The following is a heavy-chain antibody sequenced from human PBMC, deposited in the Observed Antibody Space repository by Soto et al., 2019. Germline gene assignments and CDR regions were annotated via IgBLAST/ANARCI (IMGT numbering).Heavy chain of an antibody. CDR1: GYTFTSYG. D-gene: IGHD3-3*01. Sequence: ASVKVSCKASGYTFTSYGISWVRQAPGQGLERMGWISAYNGNTNYAQKLQGRVTMTTDTSTSTAYMELRSLRSDDTAVYYCARDLGYYDFWSGYYGGDYWGQGTLVTVSS. CDR3: ARDLGYYDFWSGYYGGDY. CDR2: ISAYNGNT. V-gene: IGHV1-18*04. J-gene: IGHJ4*02.